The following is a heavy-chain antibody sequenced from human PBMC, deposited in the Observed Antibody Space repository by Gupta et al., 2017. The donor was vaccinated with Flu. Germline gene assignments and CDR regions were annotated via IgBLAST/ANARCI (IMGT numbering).Heavy chain of an antibody. V-gene: IGHV3-66*02. J-gene: IGHJ4*02. CDR2: TYTDGST. Sequence: EVQLVESGGGLVQPGGSLRLSCTASGFTVSGNYMNWVRQTPGKGLEWVSVTYTDGSTYSADSVKGRFTISRDNSKNTLFLQMNSLRGEDTAGYYCARGPNLDSWGQGTLVTVSS. CDR1: GFTVSGNY. CDR3: ARGPNLDS.